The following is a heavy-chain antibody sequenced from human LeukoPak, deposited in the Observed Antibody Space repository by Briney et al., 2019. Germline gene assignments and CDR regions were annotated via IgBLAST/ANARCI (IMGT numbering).Heavy chain of an antibody. V-gene: IGHV1-18*01. D-gene: IGHD6-19*01. CDR2: ISAYNGNT. J-gene: IGHJ4*02. CDR3: ARDYGIAVAGAKGY. Sequence: ASVKVSCKASGYTFTSYGISWVRQAPGQGLEWMGWISAYNGNTNYAQKLQGRVTMTTDTSTSTAYMELRSLRSDDTAVYYCARDYGIAVAGAKGYWGRGTLVTVSS. CDR1: GYTFTSYG.